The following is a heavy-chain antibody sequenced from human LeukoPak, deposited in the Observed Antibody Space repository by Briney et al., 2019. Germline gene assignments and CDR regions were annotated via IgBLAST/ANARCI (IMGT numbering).Heavy chain of an antibody. V-gene: IGHV4-31*03. CDR1: GGSISSGGYY. CDR3: ARAYYDILTGYYTSFDY. Sequence: SETLSLTCTVSGGSISSGGYYWSWIRQRPGKGLEWIGYIYYSGSTYYNPSLKSRVTISVDTSKNQFSLKLSSVTAADTAVYYCARAYYDILTGYYTSFDYWGQGTLVTVSS. D-gene: IGHD3-9*01. CDR2: IYYSGST. J-gene: IGHJ4*02.